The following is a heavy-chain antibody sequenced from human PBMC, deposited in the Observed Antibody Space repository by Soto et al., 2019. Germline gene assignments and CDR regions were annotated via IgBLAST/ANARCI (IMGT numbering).Heavy chain of an antibody. CDR1: GGTFSSYT. J-gene: IGHJ6*02. CDR3: ARKSGYAPGPYYYYYGMDV. V-gene: IGHV1-69*02. CDR2: IIPILGIA. D-gene: IGHD5-12*01. Sequence: KVSCKASGGTFSSYTISWVRQAPGQGLEWMGRIIPILGIANYAQKFQGRVTITADKSTSTAYMELSSLRSEDTAVYYCARKSGYAPGPYYYYYGMDVWGQGTTVTVSS.